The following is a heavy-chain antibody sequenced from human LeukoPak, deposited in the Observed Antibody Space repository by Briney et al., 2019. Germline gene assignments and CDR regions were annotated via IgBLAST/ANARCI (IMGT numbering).Heavy chain of an antibody. D-gene: IGHD3-3*01. CDR1: GGSISSGGYY. V-gene: IGHV4-31*03. CDR2: IYYSGST. CDR3: ARDLTIFGVVDY. Sequence: SETLSLTCTVSGGSISSGGYYWSWIRQHPGKGLEWIGYIYYSGSTYYNPSLKSRVTISVDTSKNQFSLKLSSVTAADTAVYYCARDLTIFGVVDYWGQGTLVTVSS. J-gene: IGHJ4*02.